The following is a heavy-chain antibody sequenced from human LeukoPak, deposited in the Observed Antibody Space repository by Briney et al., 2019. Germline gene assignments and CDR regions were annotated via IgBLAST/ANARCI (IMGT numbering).Heavy chain of an antibody. Sequence: GASLQIPCKGSGYSFTSYWIGWVRPLPGKGLEWMGIIYPGDSDTRYSPSFQGQVTISADKSISTAYLQWSSLKASDTAMYYCARHAPGWDFDYWGQGTLVTVSS. CDR2: IYPGDSDT. CDR1: GYSFTSYW. J-gene: IGHJ4*02. CDR3: ARHAPGWDFDY. V-gene: IGHV5-51*01. D-gene: IGHD1-26*01.